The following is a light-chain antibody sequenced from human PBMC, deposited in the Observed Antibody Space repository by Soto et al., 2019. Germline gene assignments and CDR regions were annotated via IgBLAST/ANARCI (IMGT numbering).Light chain of an antibody. J-gene: IGKJ5*01. V-gene: IGKV3-15*01. Sequence: EIVMTQSPATLSVSPGETVTLSCRASQSIRTNLAWYQHKPGQSPRLLIYGASKRATGFPARFSGSGFGTEFTLTISSLQSEDFAVYYCQQYKNWPLFGQGTRLEIK. CDR3: QQYKNWPL. CDR1: QSIRTN. CDR2: GAS.